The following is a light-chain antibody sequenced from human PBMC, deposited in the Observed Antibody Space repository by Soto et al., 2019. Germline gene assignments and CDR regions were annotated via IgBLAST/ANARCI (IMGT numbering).Light chain of an antibody. V-gene: IGKV3-11*01. CDR1: QSLSSC. J-gene: IGKJ4*01. CDR3: QQRTNWLT. CDR2: DAS. Sequence: EIVLTQSPATLSLSPGERATLSCRASQSLSSCLAWYQQKPGQAPRLLIYDASNRATGVPARFSGSGSGTDFTLTISSLEPEDFAVYYCQQRTNWLTFGGGTKVDIK.